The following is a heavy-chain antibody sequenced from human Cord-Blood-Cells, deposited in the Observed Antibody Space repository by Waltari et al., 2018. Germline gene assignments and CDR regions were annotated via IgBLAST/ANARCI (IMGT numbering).Heavy chain of an antibody. Sequence: EVQLVESGGGLVKPGGSLRLSCAASGFTFSSYSMNWVRQAPGKGLGWVSSISSSSSYIYYADSVKGRFTISRDNAKNSLYLQMNSLRAEDTAVYYCARDRYSGSYYAFDIWGQGTVVTVSS. CDR2: ISSSSSYI. CDR1: GFTFSSYS. V-gene: IGHV3-21*01. D-gene: IGHD1-26*01. CDR3: ARDRYSGSYYAFDI. J-gene: IGHJ3*02.